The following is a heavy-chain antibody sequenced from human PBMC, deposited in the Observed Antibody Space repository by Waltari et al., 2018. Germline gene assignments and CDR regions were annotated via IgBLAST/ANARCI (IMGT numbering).Heavy chain of an antibody. V-gene: IGHV3-30-3*01. CDR3: ARETDFWGAVRGGGMDV. Sequence: QVQLVESGGGVVQPGRSLRLSCAASGFNFRSYAMPWVRQAPGKGVEWVAVISYDGSNKYYADSVKGRFTISRDNSKNTLYLQMNSLRAEDTAVYYCARETDFWGAVRGGGMDVWDQGP. J-gene: IGHJ6*02. CDR2: ISYDGSNK. CDR1: GFNFRSYA. D-gene: IGHD3-3*01.